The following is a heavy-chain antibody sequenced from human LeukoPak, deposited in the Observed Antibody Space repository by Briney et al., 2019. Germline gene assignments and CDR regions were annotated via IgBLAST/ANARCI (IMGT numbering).Heavy chain of an antibody. J-gene: IGHJ4*02. Sequence: GGSLRLSCAASGFTFSSYWMSWVRQAPGKGLEWVANIKQDGSEKYYVDSVKGRFTISRDNAKNSLYLQMNSLRAEDTAVYYCARGRNNYYDSSGHYWGQGTLVTVSS. D-gene: IGHD3-22*01. CDR1: GFTFSSYW. CDR3: ARGRNNYYDSSGHY. V-gene: IGHV3-7*01. CDR2: IKQDGSEK.